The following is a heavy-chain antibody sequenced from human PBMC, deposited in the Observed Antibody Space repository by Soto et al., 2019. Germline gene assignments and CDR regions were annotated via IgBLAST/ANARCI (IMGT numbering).Heavy chain of an antibody. D-gene: IGHD5-18*01. J-gene: IGHJ4*02. V-gene: IGHV3-30*18. CDR3: AKEDTKRSGYSYGTRQGFSLDY. Sequence: QVQLVESGGGVVQPGRSLRLSCAASGFTFSSYGMHWVRQAPCKGLEWVAVISDDGSNKYYADSVKGRFTISRDNSKNTLYLQMNSLRAEDTAVYYCAKEDTKRSGYSYGTRQGFSLDYWGQGTLVTVSS. CDR1: GFTFSSYG. CDR2: ISDDGSNK.